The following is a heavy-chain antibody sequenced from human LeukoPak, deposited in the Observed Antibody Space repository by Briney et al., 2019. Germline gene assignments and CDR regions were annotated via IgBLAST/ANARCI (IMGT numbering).Heavy chain of an antibody. V-gene: IGHV3-33*01. D-gene: IGHD1-26*01. J-gene: IGHJ4*02. CDR1: GFTFSSYG. CDR3: ARGMLGATYFDY. Sequence: PGRSLRLSCAASGFTFSSYGMHWVRQAPGKGLEWVAVVWYDGINKYYADSVKGRFTISRDNSKNTLYLQMNGLRAEDTAVYYCARGMLGATYFDYWGQGTLVTVSS. CDR2: VWYDGINK.